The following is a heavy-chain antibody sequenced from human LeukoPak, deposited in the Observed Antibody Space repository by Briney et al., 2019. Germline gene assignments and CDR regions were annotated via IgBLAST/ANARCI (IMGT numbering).Heavy chain of an antibody. V-gene: IGHV1-69*05. CDR3: AREGADFWSGYYFDY. Sequence: SVKVSCKASGGTSSSYAISWVRQAPGQGLEWMGGIIPIFGTANYAQKFQGRVTITTDESTSTAYMELSSLRSEDTAVYYCAREGADFWSGYYFDYWGQGTLVTVSS. D-gene: IGHD3-3*01. CDR2: IIPIFGTA. CDR1: GGTSSSYA. J-gene: IGHJ4*02.